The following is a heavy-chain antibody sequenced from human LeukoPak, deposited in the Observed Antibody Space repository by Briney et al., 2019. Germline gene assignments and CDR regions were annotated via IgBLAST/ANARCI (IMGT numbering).Heavy chain of an antibody. CDR3: ANEGGGAFDI. J-gene: IGHJ3*02. CDR1: GFTFSTHG. CDR2: IRYDGINK. V-gene: IGHV3-30*02. D-gene: IGHD3-16*01. Sequence: GGSLRLSCAASGFTFSTHGMHWVRQAPGKGLEWVAFIRYDGINKYYADSVKGRFTISRDSFENTLYLQMNSLRAEDTAVYYCANEGGGAFDIWGQGTMVTVSS.